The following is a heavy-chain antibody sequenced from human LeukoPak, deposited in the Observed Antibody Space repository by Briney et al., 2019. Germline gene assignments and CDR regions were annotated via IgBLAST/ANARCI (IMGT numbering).Heavy chain of an antibody. V-gene: IGHV1-46*01. Sequence: GASVKVSCKASGYSFSSHFIHWVRQAPGQGLEWMGTIKLSADSTTYAQKFQGRVTMTRDMSTSTDYMELSSLRSEDTAIYYCARDNSVGDNAWWFDPWGQGTLVTVSS. CDR1: GYSFSSHF. D-gene: IGHD1-26*01. J-gene: IGHJ5*02. CDR2: IKLSADST. CDR3: ARDNSVGDNAWWFDP.